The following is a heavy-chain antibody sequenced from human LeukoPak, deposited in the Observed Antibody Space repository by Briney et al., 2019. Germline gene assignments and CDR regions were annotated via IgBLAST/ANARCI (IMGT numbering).Heavy chain of an antibody. Sequence: SETLSLTCTVSGGSISSYYWSWIRQPAGKGLEWIGRIYTSGSTNYNPSLKSRVTISLDTSKNQFSLKLSSVTAADTAVYYCARDGTYTRFDYWGQGTLVTVSS. CDR3: ARDGTYTRFDY. D-gene: IGHD1-26*01. CDR2: IYTSGST. CDR1: GGSISSYY. J-gene: IGHJ4*02. V-gene: IGHV4-4*07.